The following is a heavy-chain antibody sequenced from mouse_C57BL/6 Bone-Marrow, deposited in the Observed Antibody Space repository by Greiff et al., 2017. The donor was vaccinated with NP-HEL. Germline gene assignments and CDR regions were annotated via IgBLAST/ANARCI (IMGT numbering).Heavy chain of an antibody. V-gene: IGHV1-5*01. CDR3: TTGIYYDYDSDY. CDR2: IYPGNSDT. CDR1: GYTFTSYW. Sequence: DVKLQESGTVLARPGASVKMSCKTSGYTFTSYWMHWVKQRPGQGLEWIGAIYPGNSDTSYNQKFKGKAKLTAVTSASTAYMELSSLTNEDSAVYYCTTGIYYDYDSDYWGQGTTLTVSS. J-gene: IGHJ2*01. D-gene: IGHD2-4*01.